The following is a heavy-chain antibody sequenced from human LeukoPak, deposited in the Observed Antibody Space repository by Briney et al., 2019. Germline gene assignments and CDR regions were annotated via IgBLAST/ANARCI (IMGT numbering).Heavy chain of an antibody. CDR1: GYIFTSYS. J-gene: IGHJ4*02. CDR3: ARGERWLQLVSDY. V-gene: IGHV1-46*01. D-gene: IGHD5-24*01. CDR2: INPSGGST. Sequence: ASVKVSCKASGYIFTSYSMHWVRRAPGQGLEWMGIINPSGGSTSYAQKFQGRVTMTRDMSTSTVYMELSSLRSEDTAVYYCARGERWLQLVSDYWGQGTLVTVSS.